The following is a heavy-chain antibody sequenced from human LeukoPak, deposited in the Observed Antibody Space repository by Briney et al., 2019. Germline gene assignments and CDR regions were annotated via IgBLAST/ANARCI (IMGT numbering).Heavy chain of an antibody. J-gene: IGHJ4*02. CDR1: GFTFSSYS. V-gene: IGHV3-21*01. CDR2: ISSSSSYI. D-gene: IGHD3-22*01. Sequence: SGGSLRLSCAAPGFTFSSYSMNWVRQAPGKGLEWVSSISSSSSYIYYADSVKGRFTISRGNAKNSLYLQMNSLRAEDTAVYYCARVGYYDSSGYYWGQGTLVTVSS. CDR3: ARVGYYDSSGYY.